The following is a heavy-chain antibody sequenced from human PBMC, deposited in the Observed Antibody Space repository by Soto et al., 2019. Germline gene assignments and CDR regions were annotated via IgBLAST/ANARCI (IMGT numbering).Heavy chain of an antibody. Sequence: GSLRLSCAASGFTFSTYAMNWVRQAPGKGLEWVSSISGSGGTTYYAASVKGRFTISRDNSKNTVFLQLNSLKAEDTAAYHCAKDGNKQQWSKFDYRGQGTLVTVSS. CDR1: GFTFSTYA. D-gene: IGHD2-8*01. V-gene: IGHV3-23*01. J-gene: IGHJ4*02. CDR2: ISGSGGTT. CDR3: AKDGNKQQWSKFDY.